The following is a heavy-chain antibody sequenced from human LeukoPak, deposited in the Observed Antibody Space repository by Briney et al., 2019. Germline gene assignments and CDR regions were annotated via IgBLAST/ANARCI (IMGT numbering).Heavy chain of an antibody. J-gene: IGHJ5*02. CDR3: ARVSISITYYDFWSGYYLPYNWFDP. Sequence: ASVKISCKASGYTFTSYDINWVRQATGQGLEWMGWMNPNSGNTGYAQKFQGRVTMTRNTSISTAYMELSSPRSEDTAVYYCARVSISITYYDFWSGYYLPYNWFDPWGQGTLVTVSS. D-gene: IGHD3-3*01. CDR1: GYTFTSYD. CDR2: MNPNSGNT. V-gene: IGHV1-8*01.